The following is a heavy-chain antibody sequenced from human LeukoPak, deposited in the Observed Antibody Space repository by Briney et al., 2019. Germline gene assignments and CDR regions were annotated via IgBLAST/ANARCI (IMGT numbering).Heavy chain of an antibody. J-gene: IGHJ4*02. D-gene: IGHD5-12*01. CDR3: ARVGLDRRGYSGYETFDY. V-gene: IGHV3-21*01. Sequence: KPGRSLRLSCAASGFTFSTYYMSWVRQAPGKGLEWVSSISTSSSYIYYADSVKGRFTISRDNAKNSQCLQMNRLRVEDTAVYYCARVGLDRRGYSGYETFDYWGQGTPVTVSS. CDR1: GFTFSTYY. CDR2: ISTSSSYI.